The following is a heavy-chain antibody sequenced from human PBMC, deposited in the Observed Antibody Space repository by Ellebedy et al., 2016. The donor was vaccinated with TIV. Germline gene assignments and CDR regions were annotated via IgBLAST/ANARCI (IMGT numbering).Heavy chain of an antibody. CDR3: AKDKRNMSGSYQASDAFDI. J-gene: IGHJ3*02. V-gene: IGHV3-74*01. D-gene: IGHD1-26*01. CDR1: GFTFSTYA. Sequence: GGSLRLSCAASGFTFSTYAMNWVRQAPGKGLVWVSCIKSDGSITNYADSVKGRFTISRDNAKNSLYLQMNSLRTEDTALYYCAKDKRNMSGSYQASDAFDIWGQGIMVTVSS. CDR2: IKSDGSIT.